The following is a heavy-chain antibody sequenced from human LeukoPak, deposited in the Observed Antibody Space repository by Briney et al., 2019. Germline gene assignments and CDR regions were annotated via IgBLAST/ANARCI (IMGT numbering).Heavy chain of an antibody. CDR2: INHSGST. D-gene: IGHD1-1*01. CDR1: GGSFSGYY. CDR3: ATAGNWNDSDYYYYYGMDV. J-gene: IGHJ6*04. V-gene: IGHV4-34*01. Sequence: SETLSLTCAVYGGSFSGYYWSWVRQPPGKGLEWLGEINHSGSTNYNPSLKSRVTISVDTSKNQFSLKLSSVTAADTAVYYCATAGNWNDSDYYYYYGMDVWGKGTTVTVSS.